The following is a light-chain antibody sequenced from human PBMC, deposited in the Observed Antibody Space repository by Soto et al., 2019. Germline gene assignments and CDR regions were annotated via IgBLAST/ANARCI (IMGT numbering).Light chain of an antibody. CDR1: SSDVGGYKY. Sequence: QSALTQPASVSGSPGQSITISCTGTSSDVGGYKYVSWYQHHPGQAPKLMIYDVSNRPSGVSNRFSGSKYGNTASLTISGLQAEDEADYYCSSYTSSSTYVFGTGTKLTVL. V-gene: IGLV2-14*03. J-gene: IGLJ1*01. CDR2: DVS. CDR3: SSYTSSSTYV.